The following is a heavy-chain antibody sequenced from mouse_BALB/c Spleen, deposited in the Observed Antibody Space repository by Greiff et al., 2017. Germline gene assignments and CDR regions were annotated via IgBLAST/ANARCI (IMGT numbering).Heavy chain of an antibody. V-gene: IGHV5-12-1*01. CDR2: ISSGGGST. D-gene: IGHD1-1*01. J-gene: IGHJ3*01. CDR3: ARQYYYGSSD. Sequence: DVQLQESGGGLVKPGGSLKLSCAASGFAFSSYDMSWVRQTPEKRLEWVAYISSGGGSTYYPDTVKGRFTISRDNAKNTLYLQMSSLKSEDTAMYYCARQYYYGSSDWGQGTLVTVSA. CDR1: GFAFSSYD.